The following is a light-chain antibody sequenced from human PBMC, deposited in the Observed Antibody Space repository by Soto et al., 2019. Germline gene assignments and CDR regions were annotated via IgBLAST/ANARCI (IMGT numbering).Light chain of an antibody. J-gene: IGKJ1*01. V-gene: IGKV1-5*01. CDR3: QQYHSYWT. CDR2: DAS. CDR1: ENIRSR. Sequence: DFQMTQSPSTLSASVGDRVTITCRASENIRSRLACFKQKPGKVPKLLIYDASSLQSGVPQRFSGSGSGTEFALTVSRLQTYDLSAYYCQQYHSYWTCGQGTEVE.